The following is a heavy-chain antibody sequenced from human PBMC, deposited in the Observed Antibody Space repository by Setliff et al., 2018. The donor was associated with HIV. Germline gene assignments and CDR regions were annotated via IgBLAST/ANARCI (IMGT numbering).Heavy chain of an antibody. Sequence: PVGSLRLSCAASGFTFSSFWMHWVRQAPGKGLMWVSRISSDGRYTDYADSVKGRFTVSRDSAKNTLSLQTDSLRPDDTAVYYCVRGKQNGVATYGLDIWGQGTMVTVSS. V-gene: IGHV3-74*01. CDR3: VRGKQNGVATYGLDI. CDR1: GFTFSSFW. CDR2: ISSDGRYT. D-gene: IGHD2-8*01. J-gene: IGHJ3*02.